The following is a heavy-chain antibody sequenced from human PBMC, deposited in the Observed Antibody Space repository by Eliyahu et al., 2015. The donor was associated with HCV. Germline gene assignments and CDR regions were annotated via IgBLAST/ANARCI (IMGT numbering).Heavy chain of an antibody. D-gene: IGHD2/OR15-2a*01. CDR3: SRVSRSFYYFPGPAKVDS. CDR1: GDSISSRAYX. V-gene: IGHV4-39*01. CDR2: LDSLGHT. Sequence: QLQLHESGPGLVKPSETLSXSCAVSGDSISSRAYXWGWVRQSPGKRLEWIGNLDSLGHTYLNPSLKSRLTXSVDSSXKQFSLSLTSVTAADTPIXFCSRVSRSFYYFPGPAKVDSWGQGALVTVSS. J-gene: IGHJ4*02.